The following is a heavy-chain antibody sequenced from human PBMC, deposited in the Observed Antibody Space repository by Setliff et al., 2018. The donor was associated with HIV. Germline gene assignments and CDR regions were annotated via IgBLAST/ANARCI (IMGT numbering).Heavy chain of an antibody. J-gene: IGHJ4*02. CDR2: IKSKTDGGTT. CDR3: TTDADIDIYYYDSTGYYPFDY. V-gene: IGHV3-15*01. CDR1: GFTFSSYE. Sequence: GGSLRLSCAASGFTFSSYEMNWVRQAPGKGLEWVGRIKSKTDGGTTDYAAPAKGRFTISRDDSKNTLYLQMNSLKTEDTAVYSCTTDADIDIYYYDSTGYYPFDYWGQGTLVTVSS. D-gene: IGHD3-22*01.